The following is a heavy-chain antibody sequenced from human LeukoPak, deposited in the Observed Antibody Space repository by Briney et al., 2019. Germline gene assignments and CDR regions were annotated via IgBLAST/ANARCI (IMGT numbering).Heavy chain of an antibody. CDR2: IIPIFGTA. D-gene: IGHD3-10*01. Sequence: SVKVSCKASGGTFSSYAISWVRQAPGQGLEWMGGIIPIFGTANYAQKFQGRVTITTDESTSTAYMELSSLRSEDTAVYYCARGSVTKVRGVIINGVDYYYHMDVWGKGTSVTVSS. V-gene: IGHV1-69*05. J-gene: IGHJ6*03. CDR1: GGTFSSYA. CDR3: ARGSVTKVRGVIINGVDYYYHMDV.